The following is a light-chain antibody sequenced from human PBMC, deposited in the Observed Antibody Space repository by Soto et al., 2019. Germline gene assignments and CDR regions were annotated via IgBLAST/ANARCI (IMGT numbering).Light chain of an antibody. J-gene: IGLJ2*01. V-gene: IGLV3-1*01. CDR3: QAWDSSVV. CDR1: KLGDKY. CDR2: QDS. Sequence: SYELTQPPSVSVSPGQTASITCSGDKLGDKYACWYQQKPGQSPVLVIYQDSKRPSGIPERFSGSNSGNTATLTISGTQAMDEAHYYCQAWDSSVVFGGGTKLTV.